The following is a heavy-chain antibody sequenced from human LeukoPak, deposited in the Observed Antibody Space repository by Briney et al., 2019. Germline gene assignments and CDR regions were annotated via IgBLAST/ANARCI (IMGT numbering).Heavy chain of an antibody. CDR3: ARTNTAWFYLDY. V-gene: IGHV3-48*02. CDR2: ISSSSTI. J-gene: IGHJ4*02. Sequence: GWDLRRSCAASGFPCRSYRMNWVRQAPGKGLEWVSYISSSSTIYYTDSVKGRFTISRDNVKNSLYLQMNSLRDEDTAVYYCARTNTAWFYLDYWGQGTLVTVSS. D-gene: IGHD3-9*01. CDR1: GFPCRSYR.